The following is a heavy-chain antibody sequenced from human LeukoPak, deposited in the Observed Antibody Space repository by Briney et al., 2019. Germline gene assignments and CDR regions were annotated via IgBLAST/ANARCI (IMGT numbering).Heavy chain of an antibody. J-gene: IGHJ4*02. D-gene: IGHD3-9*01. CDR2: IYSGGST. Sequence: GGSLRLSCAASGFTFSSYWMSWVRQAPGKGLEWVSVIYSGGSTYYADSVKGRFTISRDNSKNTLYLQMNSLRAEDTAVYYCAPIAIRSGYWGQGTLVTVSS. CDR3: APIAIRSGY. V-gene: IGHV3-66*01. CDR1: GFTFSSYW.